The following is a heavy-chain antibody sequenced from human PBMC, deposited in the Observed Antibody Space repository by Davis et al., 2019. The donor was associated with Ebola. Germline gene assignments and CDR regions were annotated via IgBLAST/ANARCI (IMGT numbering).Heavy chain of an antibody. CDR3: ARDVVVGPIDY. CDR1: GYTFTSYA. CDR2: IIPILGIA. V-gene: IGHV1-69*04. Sequence: AASVKVSCKASGYTFTSYAISWVRQAPGQGLEWMGRIIPILGIANYAQKFQGRVTITADKSTSTAYMELSSLRSDDTAVYYCARDVVVGPIDYWGQGTLVTVSS. D-gene: IGHD1-26*01. J-gene: IGHJ4*02.